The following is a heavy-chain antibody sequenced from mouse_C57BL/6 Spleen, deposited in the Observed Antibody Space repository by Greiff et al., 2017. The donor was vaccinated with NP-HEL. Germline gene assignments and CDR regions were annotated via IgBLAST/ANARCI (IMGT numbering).Heavy chain of an antibody. Sequence: VQLQQSGPELVKPGASVKISCKASGYSFTGYYMNWVKQSPEKSLEWIGEINPSTGGTTYNQKFKAKATLTVDKSSSTAYMQLKSLTSEDSAVYYCARGRPPFDYWGQGTTLTVSS. CDR2: INPSTGGT. CDR3: ARGRPPFDY. D-gene: IGHD6-1*01. CDR1: GYSFTGYY. J-gene: IGHJ2*01. V-gene: IGHV1-42*01.